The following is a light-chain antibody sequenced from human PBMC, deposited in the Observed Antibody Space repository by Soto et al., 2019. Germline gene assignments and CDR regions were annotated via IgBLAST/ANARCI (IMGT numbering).Light chain of an antibody. CDR1: QSVSIN. CDR2: DAS. Sequence: KVIRQAPGTLSVYKLEIATLSCMASQSVSINLAWYQQKPGQAPRLLIYDASTSATAITASCSGSGSGTEFTLTISSRQSKDFAVYYYQQYNNWHPLTFGRGTKVDI. J-gene: IGKJ4*01. V-gene: IGKV3D-15*01. CDR3: QQYNNWHPLT.